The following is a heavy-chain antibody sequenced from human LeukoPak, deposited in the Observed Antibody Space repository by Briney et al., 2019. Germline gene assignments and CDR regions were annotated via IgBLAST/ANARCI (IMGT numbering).Heavy chain of an antibody. CDR1: GDSISCVDYY. V-gene: IGHV4-30-4*01. J-gene: IGHJ4*02. CDR2: IYYSGST. D-gene: IGHD5-12*01. CDR3: ARAGVDIVATMSYYFDY. Sequence: SETLSLTCTVSGDSISCVDYYWSWIRQPPGKGQEWIGYIYYSGSTYYNPSLKSRVTISVDTSKNQFSLKLSSVTAADTAVYYGARAGVDIVATMSYYFDYWGQGTLVTVSS.